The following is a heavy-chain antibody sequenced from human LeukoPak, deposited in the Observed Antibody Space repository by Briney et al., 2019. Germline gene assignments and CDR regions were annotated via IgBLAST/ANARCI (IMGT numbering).Heavy chain of an antibody. V-gene: IGHV3-64D*06. Sequence: GGSLRLSCSASGFTFSSYAMHWVRQAPGKGLEYVSAISSNGGSTYYAGSVKGRFTISRDNSKNTLYLQMSSLRAEDTAVYYCVKDREYCSGGSCYLFDYWGQGTLVTVSS. J-gene: IGHJ4*02. CDR1: GFTFSSYA. CDR3: VKDREYCSGGSCYLFDY. D-gene: IGHD2-15*01. CDR2: ISSNGGST.